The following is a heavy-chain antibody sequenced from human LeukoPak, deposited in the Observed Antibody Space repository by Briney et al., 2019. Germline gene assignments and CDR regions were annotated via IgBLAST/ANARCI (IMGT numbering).Heavy chain of an antibody. CDR3: ARRLDNDISGDPDTFDV. D-gene: IGHD3-22*01. CDR2: VSYTGRT. V-gene: IGHV4-59*11. Sequence: LETLSLTCTVSGGSLSGHYWSWSRQPPGKRLEWIGYVSYTGRTKYNPSLQSRVTISIDTSKSQFSLKLTSVTSADTAVYSCARRLDNDISGDPDTFDVWGQGTTVIVSS. J-gene: IGHJ3*01. CDR1: GGSLSGHY.